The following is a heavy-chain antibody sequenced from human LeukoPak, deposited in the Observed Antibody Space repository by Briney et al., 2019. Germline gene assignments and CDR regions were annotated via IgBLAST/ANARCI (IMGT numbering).Heavy chain of an antibody. D-gene: IGHD3-3*01. J-gene: IGHJ3*01. V-gene: IGHV4-61*02. CDR3: ARYTVTIFGVVIRDAFDL. Sequence: SETLSLTCTVSGGSISSGSYYWSWLRQPAGKGLEWIGRIYTSGSTNYNPSLKSRVTISVDTSKNQFSLKLSSVTAADTSVYYCARYTVTIFGVVIRDAFDLWGQGTMVTVSS. CDR2: IYTSGST. CDR1: GGSISSGSYY.